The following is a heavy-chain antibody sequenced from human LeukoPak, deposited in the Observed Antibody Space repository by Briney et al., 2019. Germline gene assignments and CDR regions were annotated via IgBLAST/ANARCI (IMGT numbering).Heavy chain of an antibody. J-gene: IGHJ4*02. CDR3: ASRDIVVVPAAMRVDFWSGSDY. Sequence: SVKVSCKASGGTFSSYAISWVRQAPGQGLEWMGGIIPIFGTANYAQKFQGRVTITTDESTSTAYMVLSSLRSEDTAVYYCASRDIVVVPAAMRVDFWSGSDYWGQGTLVTVSS. D-gene: IGHD2-2*01. CDR2: IIPIFGTA. V-gene: IGHV1-69*05. CDR1: GGTFSSYA.